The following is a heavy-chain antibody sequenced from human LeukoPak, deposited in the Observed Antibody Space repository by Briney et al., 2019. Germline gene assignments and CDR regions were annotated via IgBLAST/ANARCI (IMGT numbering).Heavy chain of an antibody. J-gene: IGHJ4*02. D-gene: IGHD6-13*01. CDR1: GFTFSSYS. V-gene: IGHV3-21*01. Sequence: GGSLRLSCAASGFTFSSYSMNWVRQAPGKGLEWVSSISSSSSYIYYADPVKGRFTISRDNAKNSLYLQMNSLRAEDTAVYYCARDLGIAAAGTGYWGQGTLVTVSS. CDR2: ISSSSSYI. CDR3: ARDLGIAAAGTGY.